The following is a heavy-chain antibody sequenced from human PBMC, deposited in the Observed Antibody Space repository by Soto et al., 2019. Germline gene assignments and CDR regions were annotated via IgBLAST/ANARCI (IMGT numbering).Heavy chain of an antibody. CDR3: VKDQWQWLVRLRFDP. J-gene: IGHJ5*02. Sequence: QVQLVESGGGVVQPGRSLRLSCAASGFTFSSYGMHWVRQAPGKGLEWVAVISYDGSNKYYADSVKGRFTISRDNSKITLYLQMNSLRAEVTAVYYCVKDQWQWLVRLRFDPWGQGTLVTVSS. CDR2: ISYDGSNK. V-gene: IGHV3-30*18. D-gene: IGHD6-19*01. CDR1: GFTFSSYG.